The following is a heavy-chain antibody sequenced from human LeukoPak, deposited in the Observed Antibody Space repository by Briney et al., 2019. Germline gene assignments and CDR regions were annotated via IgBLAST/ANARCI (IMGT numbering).Heavy chain of an antibody. J-gene: IGHJ4*02. CDR2: SSGSGGST. V-gene: IGHV3-23*01. CDR3: AKGRDSSSWYYFDY. D-gene: IGHD6-13*01. Sequence: GSPRPPCATFGFTFSSYGINWVRQAPGKGLEWVSASSGSGGSTYYADSVKGRFTISRDNSKNTLYLQMNSLRAEDTAVYYCAKGRDSSSWYYFDYWGQGTLVTVSS. CDR1: GFTFSSYG.